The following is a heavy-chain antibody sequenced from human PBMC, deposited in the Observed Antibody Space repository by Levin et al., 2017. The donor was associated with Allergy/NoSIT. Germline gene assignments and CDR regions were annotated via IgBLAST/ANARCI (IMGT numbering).Heavy chain of an antibody. J-gene: IGHJ4*02. CDR2: IDPSDSYT. Sequence: ASVKVSCKGSGYSFTSYWISWVRQMPGKGLEWMGRIDPSDSYTNYSPSFQGHVTISADKSISTAYLQWSSLKASDTAMYYCARHAPMVRGVIDYWGQGTLVTVSS. V-gene: IGHV5-10-1*01. CDR1: GYSFTSYW. CDR3: ARHAPMVRGVIDY. D-gene: IGHD3-10*01.